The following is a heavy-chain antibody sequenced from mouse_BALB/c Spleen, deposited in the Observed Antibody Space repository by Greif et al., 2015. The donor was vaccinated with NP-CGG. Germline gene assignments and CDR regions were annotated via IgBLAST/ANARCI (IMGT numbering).Heavy chain of an antibody. Sequence: EVQVVESGGGLVKPGGSLKLSCAASGFTFSSYAMSWVRQSPEKRLEWVAEISSGGSYTYYPDTVTGRFTISRDNAKNTLYLEMSSLRSEDTAMYYCARGDYDGRPWFAYWGQGTLVTVSA. J-gene: IGHJ3*01. CDR1: GFTFSSYA. V-gene: IGHV5-9-4*01. CDR2: ISSGGSYT. CDR3: ARGDYDGRPWFAY. D-gene: IGHD2-4*01.